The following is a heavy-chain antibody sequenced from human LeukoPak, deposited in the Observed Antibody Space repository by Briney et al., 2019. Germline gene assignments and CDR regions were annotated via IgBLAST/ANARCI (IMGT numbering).Heavy chain of an antibody. D-gene: IGHD6-6*01. CDR2: IIPIFGTA. Sequence: ASVKVSCKASGGTFSSYAISWVRQAPGQGLEWMGGIIPIFGTANYAQKFQGRVTITADESTSTAYVELSSLRSEDTAVYYCARAVQAYYYYGMDVWGQGTTVTVSS. CDR3: ARAVQAYYYYGMDV. CDR1: GGTFSSYA. V-gene: IGHV1-69*01. J-gene: IGHJ6*02.